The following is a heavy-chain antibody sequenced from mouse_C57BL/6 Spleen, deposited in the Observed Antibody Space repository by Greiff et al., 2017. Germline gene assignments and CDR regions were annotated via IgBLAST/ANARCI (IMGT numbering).Heavy chain of an antibody. V-gene: IGHV5-16*01. D-gene: IGHD2-2*01. CDR2: INYDGSST. Sequence: EVHLVESEGGLVQPGSSMKLSCTASGFTFSDYYMAWVRQVPEKGLEWVANINYDGSSTYYLDTLKSRFIISRDNAKNILYLQMSSLKSEDTATYYCARDGWGYDDYAMDYWGQGTSVTVSS. CDR1: GFTFSDYY. CDR3: ARDGWGYDDYAMDY. J-gene: IGHJ4*01.